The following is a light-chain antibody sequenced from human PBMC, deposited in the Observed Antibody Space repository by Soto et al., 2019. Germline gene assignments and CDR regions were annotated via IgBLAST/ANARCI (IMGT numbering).Light chain of an antibody. J-gene: IGKJ5*01. Sequence: EIVLTQSPATLSLSPGERATLSCRASQSVSSYLSWYQQKPGLAPRLLIHDTSTRATGIPDRFSGSGSGTDFTLTISRLEPEDFAVYYCQQYGSSPITFGQGTRLEI. CDR3: QQYGSSPIT. CDR1: QSVSSY. CDR2: DTS. V-gene: IGKV3D-20*01.